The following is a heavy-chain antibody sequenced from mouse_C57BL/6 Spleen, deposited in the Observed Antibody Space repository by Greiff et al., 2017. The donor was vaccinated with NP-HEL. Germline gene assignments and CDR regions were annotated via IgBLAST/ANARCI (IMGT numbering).Heavy chain of an antibody. CDR2: IWTGGGT. CDR3: ARNYYGSSSYYAMDY. J-gene: IGHJ4*01. Sequence: VHLVESGPGLVAPSQSLSITCTVSGFSLTSYAISWVRQPPGKGLEWLGVIWTGGGTNYNSALKSRLSISKDNSKSQVFLKMNSLQTDDTARYYCARNYYGSSSYYAMDYWGQGTSVTVSS. CDR1: GFSLTSYA. V-gene: IGHV2-9-1*01. D-gene: IGHD1-1*01.